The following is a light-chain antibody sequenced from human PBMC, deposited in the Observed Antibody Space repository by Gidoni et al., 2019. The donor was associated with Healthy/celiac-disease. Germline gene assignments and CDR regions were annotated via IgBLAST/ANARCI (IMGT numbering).Light chain of an antibody. J-gene: IGKJ2*02. CDR2: AAS. CDR1: QSISSY. V-gene: IGKV1-39*01. Sequence: DIQMTHSPSSLSASVGDRVTITCRASQSISSYFNWYQQKPGKAPKLLIYAASSLQSGVPSRFSGSGSGTDFPLTSSSLQPEDFATYYCQQSYSTPRTFGQGTKLEIK. CDR3: QQSYSTPRT.